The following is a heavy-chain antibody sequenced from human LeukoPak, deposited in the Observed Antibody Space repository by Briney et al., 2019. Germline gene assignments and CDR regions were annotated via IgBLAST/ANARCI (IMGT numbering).Heavy chain of an antibody. CDR2: INPNSRGT. CDR3: ARELGRNAFDI. V-gene: IGHV1-2*02. D-gene: IGHD7-27*01. CDR1: GYTFTDNH. J-gene: IGHJ3*02. Sequence: ASVKVSCKASGYTFTDNHMYWIQQAPGQGPECMGWINPNSRGTNYAQKFQGRITMTRDTSISTAYMELSRLTSDDTAIYFCARELGRNAFDIWGQGTMVTVSP.